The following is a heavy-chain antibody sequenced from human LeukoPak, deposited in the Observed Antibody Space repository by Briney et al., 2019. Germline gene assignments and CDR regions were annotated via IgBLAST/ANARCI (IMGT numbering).Heavy chain of an antibody. Sequence: ASVKVSCKASGGTFSSYAITWVRQAPGQGLEWMGWINIFNGNTNYAQRLQGRVTMTTDTSTNTAYMELRSLTSDDTAVYYCARAYCSGGTCDSNYYYYYMDVWDKGTTVTISS. CDR3: ARAYCSGGTCDSNYYYYYMDV. D-gene: IGHD2-15*01. CDR2: INIFNGNT. V-gene: IGHV1-18*01. CDR1: GGTFSSYA. J-gene: IGHJ6*03.